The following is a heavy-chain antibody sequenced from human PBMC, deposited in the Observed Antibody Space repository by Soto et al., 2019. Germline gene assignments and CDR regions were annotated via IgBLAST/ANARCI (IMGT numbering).Heavy chain of an antibody. V-gene: IGHV3-53*01. D-gene: IGHD1-1*01. CDR1: GFSVSSNY. CDR3: ARSINWPDWFDP. J-gene: IGHJ5*02. CDR2: IYTGGST. Sequence: GGSLRLSCAASGFSVSSNYMSWVRQAPGKGLEWVSVIYTGGSTYYADSVKGRFTISRDNSKNTLYLQMNSLRVEDTAVYYCARSINWPDWFDPWGQGILVTVSS.